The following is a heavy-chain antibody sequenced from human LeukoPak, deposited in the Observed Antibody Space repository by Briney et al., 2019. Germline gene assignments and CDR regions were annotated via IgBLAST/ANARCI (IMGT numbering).Heavy chain of an antibody. CDR2: INPNSGGT. Sequence: ASVKVSCKASGYTFTSYYMHWVRQAPGQGLEWMGWINPNSGGTNYAQKFQGRVTMTRDTSISTAYMELSRLRSDDTAVYYCAIESDVDIVATIGFDPWGQGTLVTVSS. CDR3: AIESDVDIVATIGFDP. V-gene: IGHV1-2*02. D-gene: IGHD5-12*01. CDR1: GYTFTSYY. J-gene: IGHJ5*02.